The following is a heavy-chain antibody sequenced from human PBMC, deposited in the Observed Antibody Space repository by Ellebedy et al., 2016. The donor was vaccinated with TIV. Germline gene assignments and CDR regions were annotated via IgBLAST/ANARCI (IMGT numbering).Heavy chain of an antibody. Sequence: MPSETLSLTCAISGDSVSSNSAAWNWIRQSPSRGLEWLGRTYYRSKWYNDYAVSVKSRITINPDTSKNQFSLQLNSVTPEDTAVYYCARSGEMATIRDWFDPWGQGTLVTVSS. V-gene: IGHV6-1*01. CDR2: TYYRSKWYN. CDR1: GDSVSSNSAA. D-gene: IGHD5-24*01. J-gene: IGHJ5*02. CDR3: ARSGEMATIRDWFDP.